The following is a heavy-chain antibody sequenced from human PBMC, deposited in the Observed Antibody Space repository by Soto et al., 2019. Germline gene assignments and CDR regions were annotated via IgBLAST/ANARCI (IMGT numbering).Heavy chain of an antibody. Sequence: ASVKVSCKASGYTFTAYALHWVRQAPGHRLEWMGWINAGNGNTKYSQKFQGRVTITRDTSASTAYMELSSLRSEDTAVYYCARKPLRSPFDYWGQGTLVTVSS. CDR1: GYTFTAYA. CDR3: ARKPLRSPFDY. CDR2: INAGNGNT. D-gene: IGHD4-17*01. J-gene: IGHJ4*02. V-gene: IGHV1-3*01.